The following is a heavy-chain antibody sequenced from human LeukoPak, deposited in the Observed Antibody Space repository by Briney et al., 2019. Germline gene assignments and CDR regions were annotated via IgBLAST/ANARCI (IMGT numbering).Heavy chain of an antibody. CDR3: ARHGTRNYDFWSGYYSAEYFQH. CDR1: GYSFTSYW. J-gene: IGHJ1*01. D-gene: IGHD3-3*01. CDR2: IYPGDSDT. Sequence: GESLKISCKGSGYSFTSYWIGWVRQMPGKGVEWMVIIYPGDSDTRYSPSFQGQVTISADKSISTAYLQWSSLKASDTAMYYCARHGTRNYDFWSGYYSAEYFQHWGQGTLVTVSS. V-gene: IGHV5-51*01.